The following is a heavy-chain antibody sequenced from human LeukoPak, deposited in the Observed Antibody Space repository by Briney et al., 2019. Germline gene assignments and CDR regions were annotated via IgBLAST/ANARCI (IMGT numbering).Heavy chain of an antibody. V-gene: IGHV3-23*01. D-gene: IGHD3-3*01. CDR2: ISGSGGST. Sequence: GGSLRLSCAASGFTFSSYAMSWVRQAPGKGLEWVSAISGSGGSTYYADSVKGRFTISRDNSKNTLYLQMNSLRAEDTAVYYCAGWSYDFWSGYYPSDYWGQGTLVTVSS. CDR1: GFTFSSYA. CDR3: AGWSYDFWSGYYPSDY. J-gene: IGHJ4*02.